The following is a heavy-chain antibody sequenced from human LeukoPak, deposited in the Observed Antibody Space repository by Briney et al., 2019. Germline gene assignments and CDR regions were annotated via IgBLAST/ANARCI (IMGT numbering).Heavy chain of an antibody. D-gene: IGHD4-23*01. CDR1: GDSISGYY. CDR2: ISASGST. CDR3: ARDPNSAL. Sequence: PSKTLSLTCTVSGDSISGYYWSWIRQPAGKGLEWIGRISASGSTNYNPSLKSRVTMSLDTSRNQFSLRLTSVTAADTAVYYCARDPNSALWGQGTLVTVSS. J-gene: IGHJ4*02. V-gene: IGHV4-4*07.